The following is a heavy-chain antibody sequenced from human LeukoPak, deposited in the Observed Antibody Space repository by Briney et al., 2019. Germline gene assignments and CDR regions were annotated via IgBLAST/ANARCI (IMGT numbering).Heavy chain of an antibody. D-gene: IGHD6-6*01. V-gene: IGHV3-23*01. J-gene: IGHJ3*02. CDR3: AKDWDSSSSRSTDAFDI. CDR2: ISGSGGST. Sequence: PGGSLRLSCAASGFTFSSYAMSWVRQAPGKGLEWVSAISGSGGSTYYADSVKGRFTISRGNSKNTLYLQMNSLRAEDTAVYYCAKDWDSSSSRSTDAFDIWGQGTMVTVSS. CDR1: GFTFSSYA.